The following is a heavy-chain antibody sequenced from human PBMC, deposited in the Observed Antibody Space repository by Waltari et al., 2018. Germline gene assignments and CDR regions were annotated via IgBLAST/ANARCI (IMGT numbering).Heavy chain of an antibody. Sequence: EVQLVESGGGLVQPGRSLRLSCAASGFTFDDYAMHWVRQAPGKGLEWVSGISWNSGSIGYADSVKGRFTISRDNAKNSLYLQMNSLRAEDTALYYCAKATYYYDSSGYLYYFDYWGQGTLVTVSS. D-gene: IGHD3-22*01. CDR1: GFTFDDYA. CDR2: ISWNSGSI. J-gene: IGHJ4*02. CDR3: AKATYYYDSSGYLYYFDY. V-gene: IGHV3-9*01.